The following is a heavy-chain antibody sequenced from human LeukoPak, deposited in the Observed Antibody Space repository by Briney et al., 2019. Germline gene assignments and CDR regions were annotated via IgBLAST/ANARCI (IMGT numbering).Heavy chain of an antibody. CDR1: GYTLTELS. CDR2: FDPEDGET. Sequence: ASVKVSCKVSGYTLTELSMHWVRQAPGKGLEWMGGFDPEDGETIYAQKFQGRVTMTEGTSTDTAYMELSSLRSEDTAVYCCATGRSGSYYATIFDYWGQGTLVTVSS. J-gene: IGHJ4*02. V-gene: IGHV1-24*01. D-gene: IGHD3-10*01. CDR3: ATGRSGSYYATIFDY.